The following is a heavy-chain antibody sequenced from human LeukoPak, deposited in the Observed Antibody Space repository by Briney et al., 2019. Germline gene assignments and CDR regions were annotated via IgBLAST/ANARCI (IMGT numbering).Heavy chain of an antibody. CDR1: GYTFITYG. CDR3: ARPSGTIFGVVTPFDY. CDR2: INPNTGNP. V-gene: IGHV7-4-1*02. J-gene: IGHJ4*02. Sequence: ASVKVSCKASGYTFITYGINWVRQAPGQGLEWMGWINPNTGNPTYAQGFTGRFVFSLDTSASTANLQISSLKAEDTAVYYCARPSGTIFGVVTPFDYWGQGTLVTVSS. D-gene: IGHD3-3*01.